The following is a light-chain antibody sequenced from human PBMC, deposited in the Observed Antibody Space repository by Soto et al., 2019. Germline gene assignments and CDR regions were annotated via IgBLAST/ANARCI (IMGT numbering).Light chain of an antibody. CDR1: QSVSSN. V-gene: IGKV3-15*01. CDR2: GTS. CDR3: QQYNKWPLT. Sequence: EIVMTQSPATLSESPGERATLSCRASQSVSSNLAWYQQKRGQAPRLHIYGTSTRATGIPARFSGSGSGTEFTLTISSLQSEDFAVYYCQQYNKWPLTFGGGTKVEIK. J-gene: IGKJ4*01.